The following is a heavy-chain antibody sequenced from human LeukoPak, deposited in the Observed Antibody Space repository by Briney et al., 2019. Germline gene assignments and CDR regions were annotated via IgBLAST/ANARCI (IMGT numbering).Heavy chain of an antibody. CDR3: AKAFAATALFDY. D-gene: IGHD6-25*01. CDR2: VTGSGGRT. Sequence: GGSLRLSCAASGFSFNGDAMSWVRQAPGKGLEWVSPVTGSGGRTYYADCVKGRYTISRDNSQNTLYLQMNTMRAEDTAVYYCAKAFAATALFDYWGQGTLVTVSS. J-gene: IGHJ4*02. CDR1: GFSFNGDA. V-gene: IGHV3-23*01.